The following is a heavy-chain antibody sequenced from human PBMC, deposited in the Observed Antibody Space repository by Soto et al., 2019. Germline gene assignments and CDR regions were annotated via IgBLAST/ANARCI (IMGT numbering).Heavy chain of an antibody. Sequence: QVQLQESGPRLVKPSQTLSLTCTVSGGSISSGGYYWSWIRQHPVKGLEWIGYIYNNGNTYYNPSLESRTTISRDTSKNQFSLKVTSVTAADTAVYYCARGEHYGDFAYWGQGTLVTVSS. V-gene: IGHV4-31*03. CDR2: IYNNGNT. D-gene: IGHD4-17*01. CDR3: ARGEHYGDFAY. J-gene: IGHJ4*02. CDR1: GGSISSGGYY.